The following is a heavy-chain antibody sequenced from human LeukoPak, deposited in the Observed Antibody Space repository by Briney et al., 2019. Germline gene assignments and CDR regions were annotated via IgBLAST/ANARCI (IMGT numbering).Heavy chain of an antibody. J-gene: IGHJ4*02. D-gene: IGHD2-21*02. Sequence: GGSLRLSCAASEFTFSIYAMTWVRQAPGRGLEWVSSISGSDDSTYYADSMKGRFTISRDNSKNTLYLQMNSLRAEDTAVYYCAKDPSYCGGDCPFDYWGQGTLVTVSS. CDR2: ISGSDDST. CDR1: EFTFSIYA. V-gene: IGHV3-23*01. CDR3: AKDPSYCGGDCPFDY.